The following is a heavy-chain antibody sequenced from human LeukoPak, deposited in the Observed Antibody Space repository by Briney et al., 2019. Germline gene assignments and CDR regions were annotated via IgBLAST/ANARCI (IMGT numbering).Heavy chain of an antibody. CDR1: GGTFSSYA. J-gene: IGHJ6*02. CDR2: IIPILGIA. V-gene: IGHV1-69*04. Sequence: SVKVSCKASGGTFSSYAISWVRQAPGQGLEWMGRIIPILGIANYAQKFQGKVTITADKSTSTAYMELSSLRSEDTAVYYCARDYTYYDILTGYYYYYGMDVWGQGTTVTVSS. D-gene: IGHD3-9*01. CDR3: ARDYTYYDILTGYYYYYGMDV.